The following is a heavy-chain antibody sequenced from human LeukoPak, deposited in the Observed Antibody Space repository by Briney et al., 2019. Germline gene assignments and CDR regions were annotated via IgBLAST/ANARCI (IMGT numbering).Heavy chain of an antibody. CDR2: IVVGSGNT. D-gene: IGHD6-13*01. V-gene: IGHV1-58*01. Sequence: TSVKVSCKASGFTFTSSAVQWVRQARGQRLEWIGWIVVGSGNTNYAQKFQERVTITRDMSTSTAYMELSSLRSEGTAVYYCAALPRGQQLVYNFDYWGQGTLVTVSS. CDR1: GFTFTSSA. CDR3: AALPRGQQLVYNFDY. J-gene: IGHJ4*02.